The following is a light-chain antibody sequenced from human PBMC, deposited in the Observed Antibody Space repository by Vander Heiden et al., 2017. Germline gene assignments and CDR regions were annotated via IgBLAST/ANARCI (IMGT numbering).Light chain of an antibody. Sequence: AIRMTQPPSSFSASTGDRVTITCRASQGISSYLAWYQQKPGKAPKLRIYAASTLQSGVPSRFSGSGSGTDFTLTISCLQSEDFATYYCQQYYSYPQTFGGGTKVEIK. J-gene: IGKJ4*01. CDR1: QGISSY. CDR2: AAS. V-gene: IGKV1-8*01. CDR3: QQYYSYPQT.